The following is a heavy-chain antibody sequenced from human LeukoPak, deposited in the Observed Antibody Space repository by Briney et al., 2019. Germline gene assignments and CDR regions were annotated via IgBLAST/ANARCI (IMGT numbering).Heavy chain of an antibody. J-gene: IGHJ4*02. CDR1: GFTFSSYW. CDR2: IKQDGSEK. Sequence: GGSLRLSCAASGFTFSSYWMSWVRQAPGKGLEWVANIKQDGSEKYYVASVKGRSTIPRDNAKNSLYLQMNSLRAEDTAVYYCARGNNWNLFDYWGQGTLVTVSS. D-gene: IGHD1-20*01. CDR3: ARGNNWNLFDY. V-gene: IGHV3-7*03.